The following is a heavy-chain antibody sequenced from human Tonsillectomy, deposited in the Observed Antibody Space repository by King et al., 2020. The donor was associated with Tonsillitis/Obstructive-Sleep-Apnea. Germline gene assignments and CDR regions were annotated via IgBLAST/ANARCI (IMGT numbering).Heavy chain of an antibody. J-gene: IGHJ4*02. CDR3: ARLRCTGGACYRNFDY. CDR1: GYTFTDYY. D-gene: IGHD2-8*02. CDR2: INPSGGST. V-gene: IGHV1-46*01. Sequence: QLVQSGAEVKKPGASVKVSCKASGYTFTDYYIQWVRQAPGQGLEWMGIINPSGGSTSYARKFQGRVTITRDTSTSTVYMDLSSLRSEDTAVYYCARLRCTGGACYRNFDYWGQGTPVTGSS.